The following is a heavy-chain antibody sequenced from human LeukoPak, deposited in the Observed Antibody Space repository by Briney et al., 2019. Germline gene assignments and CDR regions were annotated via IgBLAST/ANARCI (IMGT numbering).Heavy chain of an antibody. CDR3: ARSLRYFDWLHTSYYFDY. Sequence: GGSLRLSCAASGFTFSSYWMSWVRQAPGKGLEWVANIKQDGSEKYYVDSMKGRFTISRDNAKNSLYLQMNSLRAEDTAVYYCARSLRYFDWLHTSYYFDYWGQGTLVTVSS. CDR1: GFTFSSYW. CDR2: IKQDGSEK. D-gene: IGHD3-9*01. V-gene: IGHV3-7*01. J-gene: IGHJ4*02.